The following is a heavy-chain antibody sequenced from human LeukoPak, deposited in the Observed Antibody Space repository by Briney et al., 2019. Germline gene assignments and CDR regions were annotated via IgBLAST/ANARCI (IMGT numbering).Heavy chain of an antibody. J-gene: IGHJ5*02. V-gene: IGHV4-39*02. CDR1: GGSISNSAYY. CDR2: ILDSGST. D-gene: IGHD1-26*01. Sequence: SETLSLTCTVSGGSISNSAYYWGWIRQPPGKGLEWIGSILDSGSTYYNPSLKSRVTISVDTSKNHFSLNLNSVLAADTAVYYCARGSGARIGFDPWGQGTLVSVSS. CDR3: ARGSGARIGFDP.